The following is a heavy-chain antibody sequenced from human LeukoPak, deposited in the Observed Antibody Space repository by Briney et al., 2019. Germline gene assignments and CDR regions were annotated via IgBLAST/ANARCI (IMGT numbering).Heavy chain of an antibody. J-gene: IGHJ6*03. Sequence: SETLSLTCTVSGGSIRSTSYYWGWIRQPPGKGLEWIGSIYYSGSTYYNPSLKSRVTISVDTSKNQFSLKLSSVTAADTAVYYCGRLFYDFWSGHYYYNMDVWGKGTTVTVSS. CDR1: GGSIRSTSYY. D-gene: IGHD3-3*01. V-gene: IGHV4-39*01. CDR3: GRLFYDFWSGHYYYNMDV. CDR2: IYYSGST.